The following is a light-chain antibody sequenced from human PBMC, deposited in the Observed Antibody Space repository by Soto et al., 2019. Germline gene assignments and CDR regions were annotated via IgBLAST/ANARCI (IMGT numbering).Light chain of an antibody. Sequence: QSALTQPRSVSGSPGQSVTISCTGTSSDLGGYNFVSWYQHHPGKAPKLMSYDVSKRPSGVPDRFSGSKSGNTASLTIFGLQAEDEADYYCCSYAGSYTGVFGGGTKLTVL. CDR1: SSDLGGYNF. CDR2: DVS. V-gene: IGLV2-11*01. CDR3: CSYAGSYTGV. J-gene: IGLJ3*02.